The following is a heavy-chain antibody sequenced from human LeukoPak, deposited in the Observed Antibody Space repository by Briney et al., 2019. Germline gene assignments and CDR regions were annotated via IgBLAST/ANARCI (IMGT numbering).Heavy chain of an antibody. Sequence: GGSLRLSCAASGFTFSNAWMSWVRQAPRQELEWVGRMKSKTDGGTTDYAAPVKGRFTISRDDSKNTLYLQMNSLKTEDTAVYYCTTGGAFDYWGQGTLVTVSS. V-gene: IGHV3-15*01. CDR3: TTGGAFDY. D-gene: IGHD1-26*01. J-gene: IGHJ4*02. CDR1: GFTFSNAW. CDR2: MKSKTDGGTT.